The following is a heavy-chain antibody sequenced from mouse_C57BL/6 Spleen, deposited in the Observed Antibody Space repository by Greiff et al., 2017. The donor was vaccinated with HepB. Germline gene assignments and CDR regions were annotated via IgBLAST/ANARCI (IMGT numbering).Heavy chain of an antibody. D-gene: IGHD1-1*01. J-gene: IGHJ1*03. Sequence: QVQLQQPGAELVRPGSSVKLSCKASGYTFTSYWMHWVKQRPIQGLEWIGNIDPSDSETHYNQKFKDKATLTVDKSSSTAYMQLSSLTSEDSAVYYCAREDTTVVARYFDVWGTGTTVTVSS. CDR1: GYTFTSYW. V-gene: IGHV1-52*01. CDR2: IDPSDSET. CDR3: AREDTTVVARYFDV.